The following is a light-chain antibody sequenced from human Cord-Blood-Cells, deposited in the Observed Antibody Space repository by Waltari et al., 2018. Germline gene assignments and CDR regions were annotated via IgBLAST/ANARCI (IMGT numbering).Light chain of an antibody. CDR3: QQYDNSLT. V-gene: IGKV1-33*01. CDR1: QDISNY. CDR2: DAS. J-gene: IGKJ4*01. Sequence: DIQMTQSPSSLSASVGDRVTITCQASQDISNYLNWYQQKPGKATKLLIYDASNLETGVPSRFSGSGAGTDFTFTISSLQPEDIATYYCQQYDNSLTFGGGTKVEIK.